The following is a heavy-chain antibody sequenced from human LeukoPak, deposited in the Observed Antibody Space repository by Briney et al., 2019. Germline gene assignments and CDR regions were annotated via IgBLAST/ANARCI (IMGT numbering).Heavy chain of an antibody. Sequence: GGSLRLSCAASGFSFSAYWMTWVRQAPGTWLEWVANINPAGSETYYVDPVKGRFSISRDNAKNSVYLQMNSLRAEDTAVYHCARFGYVAAVDVWGQGTPVTVSS. V-gene: IGHV3-7*01. CDR2: INPAGSET. D-gene: IGHD2-15*01. CDR1: GFSFSAYW. CDR3: ARFGYVAAVDV. J-gene: IGHJ4*02.